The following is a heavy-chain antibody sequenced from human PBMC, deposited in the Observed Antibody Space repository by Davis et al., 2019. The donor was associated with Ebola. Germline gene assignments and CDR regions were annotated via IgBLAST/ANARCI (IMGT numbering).Heavy chain of an antibody. CDR2: ISISGGST. J-gene: IGHJ3*02. D-gene: IGHD6-19*01. V-gene: IGHV3-23*01. CDR3: AKRQWLVKSFDHAFDI. Sequence: PGGSLRLSCAASGFTFSNYAMTWVRQVPGKGLEWVSLISISGGSTFYADSVKGRFTISRDNSKNMLYLQMNSLRAEDTAVYYYAKRQWLVKSFDHAFDIWGQGTMVTVSS. CDR1: GFTFSNYA.